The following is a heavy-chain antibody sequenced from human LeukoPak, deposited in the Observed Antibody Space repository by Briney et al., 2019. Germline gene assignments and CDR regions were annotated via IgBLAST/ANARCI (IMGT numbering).Heavy chain of an antibody. D-gene: IGHD3-16*01. Sequence: GGSLRLSCAASVFTFSSYWMSWVRQAPGKGQEWVANIKQDESEKYYVDSVKGRFTISRDNAKNSLYLQMNSLRAEDTAVYYCARVRGSNWFDPWGQGALVTVSS. J-gene: IGHJ5*02. CDR3: ARVRGSNWFDP. CDR1: VFTFSSYW. CDR2: IKQDESEK. V-gene: IGHV3-7*03.